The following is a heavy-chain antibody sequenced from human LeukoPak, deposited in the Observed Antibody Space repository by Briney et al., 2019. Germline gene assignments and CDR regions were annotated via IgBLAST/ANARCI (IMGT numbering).Heavy chain of an antibody. J-gene: IGHJ4*02. D-gene: IGHD3-10*01. CDR1: GFTVSSNY. V-gene: IGHV3-66*01. CDR3: ARGMVRGVTNAFFDY. CDR2: IYSGGST. Sequence: PGGSLRLSCAASGFTVSSNYMSWVRQAPGKGLEWVSVIYSGGSTYYADSVKGRFTISRDNAKNSLYLQMNSLRAEDTAVYYCARGMVRGVTNAFFDYWGQGTLVTVSS.